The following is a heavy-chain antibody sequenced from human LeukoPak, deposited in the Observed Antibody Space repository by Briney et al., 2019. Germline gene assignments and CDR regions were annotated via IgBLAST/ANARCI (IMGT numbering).Heavy chain of an antibody. CDR2: IYTSGST. V-gene: IGHV4-4*07. J-gene: IGHJ4*02. CDR3: ARGGRGYCSSTSCSLLDY. Sequence: SETLSLTCTVSGGSISSYYWSWIRQPAGKGLEWIGRIYTSGSTNYNPSLKSRVTMSVDTSKNQFSLKLSSVTAADTAVYYCARGGRGYCSSTSCSLLDYWGQGTLVTVSS. CDR1: GGSISSYY. D-gene: IGHD2-2*01.